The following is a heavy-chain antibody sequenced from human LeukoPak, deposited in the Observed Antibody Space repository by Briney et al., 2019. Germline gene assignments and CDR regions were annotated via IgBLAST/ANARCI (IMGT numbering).Heavy chain of an antibody. CDR2: ISGSGGST. J-gene: IGHJ4*02. Sequence: GGSLRLSCAASGFTFSSYSMNWVRQAPGKGLEWVSAISGSGGSTYYADSVKGRFTISRDNSKNTLYLQMNSLRAEDTAVYYCAKAADDFWSGSFDYWGQGTLVTVSS. CDR3: AKAADDFWSGSFDY. V-gene: IGHV3-23*01. D-gene: IGHD3-3*01. CDR1: GFTFSSYS.